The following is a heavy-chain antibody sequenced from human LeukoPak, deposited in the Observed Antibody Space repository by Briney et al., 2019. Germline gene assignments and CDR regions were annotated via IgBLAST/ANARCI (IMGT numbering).Heavy chain of an antibody. Sequence: PGGTLRLSCAASGFTFSSCAMSWVRQAPGKGLEWVSAISDSGAYTYYADSVKGRFTISRDNSKNTLYLQMNSLRAEDTAIYYCAKNGDRGAYCSGGTCYPYYYYYMDVWGKGTTVTISS. CDR1: GFTFSSCA. CDR3: AKNGDRGAYCSGGTCYPYYYYYMDV. CDR2: ISDSGAYT. D-gene: IGHD2-15*01. J-gene: IGHJ6*03. V-gene: IGHV3-23*01.